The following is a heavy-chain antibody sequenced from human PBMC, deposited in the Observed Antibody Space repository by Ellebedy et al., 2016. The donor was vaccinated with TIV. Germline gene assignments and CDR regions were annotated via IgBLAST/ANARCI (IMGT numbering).Heavy chain of an antibody. CDR2: INPNSGGT. CDR3: ARLEPSYDAFDI. Sequence: ASVKVSXKASGYTFTGYYMHWVRQAPGQGLEWMGWINPNSGGTKYAQKFQGRVTMTRDTSINTAYMELSRLKSDDTAVYYCARLEPSYDAFDIWGQGTMVTVSS. CDR1: GYTFTGYY. J-gene: IGHJ3*02. V-gene: IGHV1-2*02.